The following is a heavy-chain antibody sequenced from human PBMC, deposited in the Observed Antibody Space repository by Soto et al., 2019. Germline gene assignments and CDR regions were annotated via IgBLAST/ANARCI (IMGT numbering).Heavy chain of an antibody. CDR3: ARAGKGYDSSGYPDAFDI. D-gene: IGHD3-22*01. Sequence: QVQLQESGPGLVKPSQTLSLTCTVSGGSISSGYSYWTWIRQPPGKGLEWIGYIYYSGSTYYNPSLKSRVTISVDTSKNQFSLKLSSVTAADTAVYYCARAGKGYDSSGYPDAFDIWGQGTMVTVSS. J-gene: IGHJ3*02. CDR2: IYYSGST. CDR1: GGSISSGYSY. V-gene: IGHV4-30-4*01.